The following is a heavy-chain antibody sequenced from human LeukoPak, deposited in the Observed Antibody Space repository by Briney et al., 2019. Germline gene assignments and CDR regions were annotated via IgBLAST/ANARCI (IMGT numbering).Heavy chain of an antibody. CDR1: GFTVSSNY. J-gene: IGHJ2*01. Sequence: GGSLRLSCAASGFTVSSNYLSWVRQAPGKGLEWVSVIYSGGSTYYADSVKGRFTISRDNSKNTLYLQMNSLRAEDTAVYYCARATIVVVPVNYWYFDLWGRGTLVTVSS. CDR3: ARATIVVVPVNYWYFDL. V-gene: IGHV3-66*01. D-gene: IGHD2-2*01. CDR2: IYSGGST.